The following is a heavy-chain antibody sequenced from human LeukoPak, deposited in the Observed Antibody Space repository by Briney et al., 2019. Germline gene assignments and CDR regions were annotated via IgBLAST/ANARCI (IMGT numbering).Heavy chain of an antibody. J-gene: IGHJ4*02. Sequence: GGSLRLSCAASGFTFSSYAMSWVRQAPGKGLGLVSAISGSGGSTYYADSVKGRFTISRDNSKNTLYLQMNSLRAEDTAVYYCAKDPGAVWVGNFDYWGQGTLVTVSS. CDR3: AKDPGAVWVGNFDY. CDR1: GFTFSSYA. V-gene: IGHV3-23*01. D-gene: IGHD3-10*01. CDR2: ISGSGGST.